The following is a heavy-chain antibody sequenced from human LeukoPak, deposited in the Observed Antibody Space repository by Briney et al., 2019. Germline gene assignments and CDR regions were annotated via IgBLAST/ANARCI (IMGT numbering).Heavy chain of an antibody. V-gene: IGHV3-23*01. CDR2: ISGSGSST. Sequence: PGGSLRLSCAASGFTFSSYAMSWVRQAPGKGLEWVSAISGSGSSTYYADSVKGRLTISRDNSKNTLYLQMNSLRAEDTAVYYCAKDQAYCSSTRCYTVVQAPREFDYWGQGTLVTVSS. CDR1: GFTFSSYA. J-gene: IGHJ4*02. CDR3: AKDQAYCSSTRCYTVVQAPREFDY. D-gene: IGHD2-2*02.